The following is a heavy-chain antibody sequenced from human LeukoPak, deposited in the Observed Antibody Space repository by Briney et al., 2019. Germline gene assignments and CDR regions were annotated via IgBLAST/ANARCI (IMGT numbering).Heavy chain of an antibody. V-gene: IGHV4-34*01. J-gene: IGHJ4*02. D-gene: IGHD1-1*01. CDR3: AGGDVQLERRAGYYFDY. Sequence: SETLSLTCAVYGGSFSGYYWSWIRQPPGKGLEWIGEINHSGSTNYNPSLKSRVTISVDTSKNQFSLKLSSVTAADTAVYYCAGGDVQLERRAGYYFDYWGQGTLVTVSS. CDR2: INHSGST. CDR1: GGSFSGYY.